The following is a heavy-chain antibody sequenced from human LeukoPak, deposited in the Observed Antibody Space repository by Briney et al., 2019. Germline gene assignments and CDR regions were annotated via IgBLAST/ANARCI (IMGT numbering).Heavy chain of an antibody. V-gene: IGHV3-11*01. CDR1: GFTFSDYY. CDR2: ISSSGRTI. J-gene: IGHJ4*02. CDR3: AKDIVAAGLFFDY. D-gene: IGHD6-13*01. Sequence: GGALRLSCAASGFTFSDYYMGWIRQAPGEGLEWVSYISSSGRTIYYADSVKGRFTISRDNAKNSLYLQMNSLSADDTAVYYCAKDIVAAGLFFDYWGQGTLVTVSS.